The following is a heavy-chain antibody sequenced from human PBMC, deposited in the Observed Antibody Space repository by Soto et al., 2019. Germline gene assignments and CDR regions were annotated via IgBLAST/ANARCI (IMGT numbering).Heavy chain of an antibody. Sequence: GGSLRLSCAASGFTFSSYAMSWVRQVPGKGLEWVSTISGSGGRTYYADSVKGRFTISRDNSKNTLYVEMNSLRAEDTAVYYCAKTAGDCSGGSCYSQGFDIWGQGTVVTVS. D-gene: IGHD2-15*01. V-gene: IGHV3-23*01. CDR2: ISGSGGRT. J-gene: IGHJ3*02. CDR1: GFTFSSYA. CDR3: AKTAGDCSGGSCYSQGFDI.